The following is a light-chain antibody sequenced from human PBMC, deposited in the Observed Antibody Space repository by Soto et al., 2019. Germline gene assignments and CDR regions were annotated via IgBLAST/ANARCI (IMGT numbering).Light chain of an antibody. CDR2: DVS. V-gene: IGLV2-14*01. CDR3: SSYTSTSVV. J-gene: IGLJ2*01. Sequence: QSVLSQPASVSGSPGQSITISCTGTSSDVGDYNYVSWYQQHPGRAPILMVYDVSYRPSGISNRFSGSKSGNTASLTISGLQAEDEADYYCSSYTSTSVVFGGGTQLTVL. CDR1: SSDVGDYNY.